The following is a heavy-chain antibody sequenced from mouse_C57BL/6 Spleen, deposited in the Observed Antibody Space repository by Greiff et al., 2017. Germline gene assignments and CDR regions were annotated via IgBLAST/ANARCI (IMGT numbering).Heavy chain of an antibody. CDR1: GFTFSSYA. J-gene: IGHJ4*01. Sequence: EVQRVESGGGLVKPGGSLKLSCAASGFTFSSYAMSWVRQTPEKRLEWVATISDGGSYTYYPDNVKGRFTISRDNAKNNLYLQMSHLKSEDTAMDYCARDRSNYVSAMDDWGQGTSVTVSS. CDR2: ISDGGSYT. D-gene: IGHD2-5*01. CDR3: ARDRSNYVSAMDD. V-gene: IGHV5-4*01.